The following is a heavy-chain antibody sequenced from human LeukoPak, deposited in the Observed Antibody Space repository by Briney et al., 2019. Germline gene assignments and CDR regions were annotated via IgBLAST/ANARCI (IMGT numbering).Heavy chain of an antibody. CDR2: ISTVSTYT. CDR1: GFTFTDYS. V-gene: IGHV3-21*06. CDR3: ARDGSGLYLYYYMDV. Sequence: MSGRSLRLSCAPSGFTFTDYSMSWVRQAPGKGLEWVASISTVSTYTFYGDSVKGRFTISRDNAKNSLYLQMGYLTAEDTAVYYCARDGSGLYLYYYMDVWGKGTTVTVSS. D-gene: IGHD1-26*01. J-gene: IGHJ6*03.